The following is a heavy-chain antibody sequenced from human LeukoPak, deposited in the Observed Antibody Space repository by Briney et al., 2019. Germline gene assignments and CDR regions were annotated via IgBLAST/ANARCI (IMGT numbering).Heavy chain of an antibody. CDR3: ARQGSIAALKNYMDV. J-gene: IGHJ6*03. CDR2: ISSSSSYI. D-gene: IGHD6-13*01. CDR1: GFTFSSYS. Sequence: PGGSLRLSCAASGFTFSSYSMNWVRQAPGKGLEWVSSISSSSSYIYYADSVKGRFTISRDNAKNSLYLQMNSLRAEDTAMYYCARQGSIAALKNYMDVWGKGTTVTVSS. V-gene: IGHV3-21*04.